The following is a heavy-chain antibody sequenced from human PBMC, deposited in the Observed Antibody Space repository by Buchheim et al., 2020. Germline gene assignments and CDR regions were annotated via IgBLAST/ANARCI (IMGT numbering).Heavy chain of an antibody. CDR1: GGSISSSNW. CDR3: ARANGDYYYGMDV. D-gene: IGHD2-21*01. CDR2: IYHSGST. Sequence: QVQLQESGPGLVKPSGTLSLTCAVSGGSISSSNWWSWVRQPPGKGLEWIGEIYHSGSTNYNPSLKSRVPISVAKTNTKFSLKLSSVTAADTAVYYCARANGDYYYGMDVWGQGTT. J-gene: IGHJ6*02. V-gene: IGHV4-4*02.